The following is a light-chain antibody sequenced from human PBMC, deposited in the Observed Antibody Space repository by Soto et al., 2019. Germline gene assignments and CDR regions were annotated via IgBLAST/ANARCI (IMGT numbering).Light chain of an antibody. V-gene: IGLV2-14*01. CDR2: EVS. CDR3: SSYTSNTTPV. CDR1: SSDVGGYNY. J-gene: IGLJ1*01. Sequence: QLVLTQPASVSGSPGQSITISCTGTSSDVGGYNYVSWYQQHPGKAPKLMIYEVSNRPSGVSNRFSGSKSGNTASLTISGLQAEDEADYYCSSYTSNTTPVFGTGTKLTVL.